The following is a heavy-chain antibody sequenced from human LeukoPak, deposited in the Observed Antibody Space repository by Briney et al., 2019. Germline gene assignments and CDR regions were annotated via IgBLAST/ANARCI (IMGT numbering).Heavy chain of an antibody. CDR1: GFIFSSYW. D-gene: IGHD5-18*01. J-gene: IGHJ5*02. CDR2: IRKDESER. V-gene: IGHV3-7*03. Sequence: GGSLRLSCEASGFIFSSYWMTWVRQPPGKGPEWVANIRKDESERYYADSVKGRFTISRDNAKKSVYLHMSSLRAEDTALYYCAGAGYSYGAARGLFDPWGQGTLLTVSS. CDR3: AGAGYSYGAARGLFDP.